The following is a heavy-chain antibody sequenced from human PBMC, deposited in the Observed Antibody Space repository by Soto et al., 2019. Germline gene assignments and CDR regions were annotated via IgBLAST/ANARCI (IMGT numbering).Heavy chain of an antibody. CDR3: ARIKLVEWFFINVDVYDMDV. V-gene: IGHV3-48*02. CDR2: ISSDSRTI. J-gene: IGHJ6*02. D-gene: IGHD3-3*01. CDR1: GCSRRDYA. Sequence: TGRSMRHSCVSSGCSRRDYAVNLVRQAPGKGLEWVSFISSDSRTIYYADSVEGRFTVSRDNARNSVSLQMDSLRDEDAAVYYCARIKLVEWFFINVDVYDMDVWGQGTPVTVSS.